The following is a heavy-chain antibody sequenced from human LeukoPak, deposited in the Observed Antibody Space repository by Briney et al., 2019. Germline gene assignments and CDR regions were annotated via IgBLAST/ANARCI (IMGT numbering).Heavy chain of an antibody. D-gene: IGHD6-13*01. CDR2: IYYSGST. CDR1: GGSISSYY. Sequence: PSETLSLTCTVSGGSISSYYWSWIRQPPGKGLEWIGYIYYSGSTKYNPSLKSRVTISVDTSKNQFSLKMNSVTAADTAVYYCARDLSSSSSSYFDYWGQGTLVTVSS. J-gene: IGHJ4*02. V-gene: IGHV4-59*01. CDR3: ARDLSSSSSSYFDY.